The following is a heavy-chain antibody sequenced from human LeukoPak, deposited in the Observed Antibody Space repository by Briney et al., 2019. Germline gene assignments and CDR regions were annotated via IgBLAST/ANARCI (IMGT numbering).Heavy chain of an antibody. CDR2: IYYSGST. CDR3: ASQVAIAARRAPYYFDY. D-gene: IGHD6-6*01. V-gene: IGHV4-39*07. CDR1: GGSISSSSHY. Sequence: NSSETLSLTCTVSGGSISSSSHYWGWIRQPPGKGLEWIGSIYYSGSTNYNPSLKSRVTISVDTSKNQFSLKLSSVTAADTAVYYCASQVAIAARRAPYYFDYWGQGTLVTVSS. J-gene: IGHJ4*02.